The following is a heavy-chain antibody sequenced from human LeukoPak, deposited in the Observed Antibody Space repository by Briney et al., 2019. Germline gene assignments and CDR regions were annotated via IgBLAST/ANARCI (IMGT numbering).Heavy chain of an antibody. CDR2: IKSKTDGGTT. J-gene: IGHJ4*02. CDR3: VRQQLVFDC. D-gene: IGHD6-13*01. CDR1: GFTFSNAW. Sequence: PGGSLRLSCAVSGFTFSNAWMSWVRQAPGKRLEWVGRIKSKTDGGTTDYAAPVKGRVTISRDDAKNTLYLQMNRLKTEDTAVYYCVRQQLVFDCWGQGTLVTVSS. V-gene: IGHV3-15*01.